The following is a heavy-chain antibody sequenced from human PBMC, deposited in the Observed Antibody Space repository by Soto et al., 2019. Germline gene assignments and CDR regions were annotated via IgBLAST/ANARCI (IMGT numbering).Heavy chain of an antibody. D-gene: IGHD3-3*01. Sequence: QVQLQESGPGLVKPSQTLSLTCTVSGGSISSGDYYWSWIRQHPGKGLEWIGYIYYSGSTYYNPPISSRXXISVDTSKNQFSLKLSSVTAADTAVYYCARWWSGSRQGFDPWGQGTLVTVSS. CDR2: IYYSGST. CDR1: GGSISSGDYY. CDR3: ARWWSGSRQGFDP. V-gene: IGHV4-31*03. J-gene: IGHJ5*02.